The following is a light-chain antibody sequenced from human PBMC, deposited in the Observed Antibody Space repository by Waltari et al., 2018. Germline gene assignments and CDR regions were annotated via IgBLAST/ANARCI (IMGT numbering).Light chain of an antibody. CDR2: GAS. CDR1: QSVSRS. J-gene: IGKJ1*01. V-gene: IGKV3-20*01. Sequence: IVLTQSPGTLSLSPGERVTLSCRASQSVSRSLAWYQRKPGQAPKRLIYGASTRATGIPDRFTGSGSGTDFSLTISSLEPEDFAIYFCQHYVRLPATFGQGTKVEIK. CDR3: QHYVRLPAT.